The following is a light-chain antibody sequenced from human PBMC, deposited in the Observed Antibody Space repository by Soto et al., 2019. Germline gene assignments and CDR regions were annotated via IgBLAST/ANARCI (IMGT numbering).Light chain of an antibody. CDR3: QSYDSSLSAVV. V-gene: IGLV1-40*01. CDR2: GST. CDR1: RSNIGAGYD. Sequence: QSVLTQPPSVSGAPGQRCTISCPGRRSNIGAGYDVHWYQQFPGTAPKLLLYGSTNRPSGVPDRFSGSKSGTSASLAIAGLKTEDEADYYCQSYDSSLSAVVFGGGTKLTVL. J-gene: IGLJ2*01.